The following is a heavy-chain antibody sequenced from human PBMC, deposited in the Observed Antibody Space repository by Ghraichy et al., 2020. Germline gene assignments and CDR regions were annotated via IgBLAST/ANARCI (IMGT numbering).Heavy chain of an antibody. CDR1: GGSISSYY. D-gene: IGHD7-27*01. Sequence: SETLSLTCTVSGGSISSYYWSWIRQPPGKGLEWIGYIYYSGSTNYNPSLKSRVTISVDTSKNQFSLKLSSVTAADTAVYYCARERKELGIDYWGQGTLVTVSS. CDR3: ARERKELGIDY. CDR2: IYYSGST. J-gene: IGHJ4*02. V-gene: IGHV4-59*01.